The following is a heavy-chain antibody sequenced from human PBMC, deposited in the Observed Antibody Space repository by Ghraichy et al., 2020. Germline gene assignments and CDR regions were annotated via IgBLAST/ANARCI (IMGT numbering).Heavy chain of an antibody. CDR2: IYHSGST. CDR1: GGSISSGGYS. CDR3: ARVNPTCRSGGSCYPDY. Sequence: SETLSLTCAVSGGSISSGGYSWSWIRQPPGKGLEWIGYIYHSGSTYYNPSLKSRVTISVDRSKNQFSLKLSSVTAADTAVYYCARVNPTCRSGGSCYPDYWGQGTLVTVSS. D-gene: IGHD2-15*01. V-gene: IGHV4-30-2*01. J-gene: IGHJ4*02.